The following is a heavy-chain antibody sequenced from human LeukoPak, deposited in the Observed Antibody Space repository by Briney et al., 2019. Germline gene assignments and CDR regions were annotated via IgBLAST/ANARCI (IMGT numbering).Heavy chain of an antibody. Sequence: PSETLSLTCAVSGGSISSGGYSWSWIRRPPGKGLEWIGYIYHSGSTYYNPSLKSRVTISVDRSKNQFSLKLSSVTAADTAVYYCARARYSGSYSERWFDPWGQGTLVTVSS. V-gene: IGHV4-30-2*01. CDR1: GGSISSGGYS. CDR2: IYHSGST. CDR3: ARARYSGSYSERWFDP. J-gene: IGHJ5*02. D-gene: IGHD1-26*01.